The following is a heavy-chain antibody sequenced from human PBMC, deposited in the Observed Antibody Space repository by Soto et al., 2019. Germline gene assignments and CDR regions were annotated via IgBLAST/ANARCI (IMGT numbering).Heavy chain of an antibody. V-gene: IGHV1-3*01. CDR3: ARAQLERGGAFDY. CDR2: INAGNGNT. J-gene: IGHJ4*02. CDR1: GYTFTSYA. D-gene: IGHD1-1*01. Sequence: QVQLVQSGAEVKKPGASVKVSCKASGYTFTSYAMHWVRQAPGQRLEWMGWINAGNGNTKYSQKFQGRVTITRDTSASTAYMELSSLRSEDTAVYYCARAQLERGGAFDYWGQGTLVTVSS.